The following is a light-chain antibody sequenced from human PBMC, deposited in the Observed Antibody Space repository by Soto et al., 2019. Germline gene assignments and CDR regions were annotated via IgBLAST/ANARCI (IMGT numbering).Light chain of an antibody. V-gene: IGKV1-5*01. CDR1: QPISSW. CDR3: QQYNNWWT. CDR2: DAS. Sequence: DIQMTQSPPTLSASVGDRVTITCRASQPISSWLAWYHQKPGKAPKLLIYDASNLESGVPSRFSGSGSGTEFTLTISSLQSEDFAVYYCQQYNNWWTFGQGTKVDIK. J-gene: IGKJ1*01.